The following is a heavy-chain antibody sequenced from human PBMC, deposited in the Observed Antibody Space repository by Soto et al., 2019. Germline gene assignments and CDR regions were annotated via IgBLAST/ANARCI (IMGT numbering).Heavy chain of an antibody. V-gene: IGHV6-1*01. CDR2: TYYMSKCYS. CDR1: GDSVSSNSAD. CDR3: SRGSWNDVSGHYYMDV. J-gene: IGHJ6*03. Sequence: PSPTLYLTCDISGDSVSSNSADWNWIRQKPSRVLEWLGRTYYMSKCYSNYAISVKSRVTINPDTFKNQFSLQLNSVPPEDTAVFYCSRGSWNDVSGHYYMDVWGKGTTVTVSS. D-gene: IGHD1-1*01.